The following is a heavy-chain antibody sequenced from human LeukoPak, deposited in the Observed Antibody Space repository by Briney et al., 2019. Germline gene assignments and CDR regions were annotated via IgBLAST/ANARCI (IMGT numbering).Heavy chain of an antibody. CDR3: ASVKAGDGDAFDI. V-gene: IGHV4-30-4*01. J-gene: IGHJ3*02. Sequence: SETLSLTCTVSGGSISSGDYYWSWIRQPPGKGLEWIGYIYYSGSTYYNPSLKSRVTISVDTSKNQFSLKLSSVTAADTAVYYCASVKAGDGDAFDIWGQGTMVTVSS. CDR1: GGSISSGDYY. CDR2: IYYSGST. D-gene: IGHD7-27*01.